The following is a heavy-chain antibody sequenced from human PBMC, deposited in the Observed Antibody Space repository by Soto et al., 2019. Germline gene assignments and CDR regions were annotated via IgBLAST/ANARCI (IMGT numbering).Heavy chain of an antibody. J-gene: IGHJ6*02. Sequence: GASVKVSCKASGYTFTSYYMHWVRQAPGQGLEWMGIINPSGGSTSYAQKFQGRVTMTRDTSTSTVYMELSSLRSEDTAVYYCAKTIAARPRIDPHYYGMDVWGQGTTVTVSS. CDR2: INPSGGST. CDR1: GYTFTSYY. V-gene: IGHV1-46*01. CDR3: AKTIAARPRIDPHYYGMDV. D-gene: IGHD6-6*01.